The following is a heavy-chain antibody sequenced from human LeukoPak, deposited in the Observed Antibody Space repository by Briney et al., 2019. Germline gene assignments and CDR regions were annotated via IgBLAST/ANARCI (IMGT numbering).Heavy chain of an antibody. CDR2: MNSDGTIT. CDR1: GFTFSNSW. Sequence: PGGSLRLPCAASGFTFSNSWMHWVRQIPGKGLVWVSRMNSDGTITTYADSVKGRFTISRDNDKNTLYLQMNSLRAEDTAVYYCARGIDYWGRGTLVTVSS. CDR3: ARGIDY. J-gene: IGHJ4*02. V-gene: IGHV3-74*01.